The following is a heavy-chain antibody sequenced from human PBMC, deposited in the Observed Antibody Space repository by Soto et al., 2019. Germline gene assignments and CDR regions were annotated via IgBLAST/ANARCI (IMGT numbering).Heavy chain of an antibody. J-gene: IGHJ6*02. CDR1: GGSISSGGYY. D-gene: IGHD5-18*01. V-gene: IGHV4-31*03. CDR3: ARVHGYSYGPYYYYYGMDV. CDR2: IYYSGST. Sequence: PSETLSLTCTVSGGSISSGGYYWSWIRQHPGKGLEWIGYIYYSGSTYYNPSLKSRVTISVDTSKNQFSLKLSSVTAADTAVYYCARVHGYSYGPYYYYYGMDVWGQGTTVTVSS.